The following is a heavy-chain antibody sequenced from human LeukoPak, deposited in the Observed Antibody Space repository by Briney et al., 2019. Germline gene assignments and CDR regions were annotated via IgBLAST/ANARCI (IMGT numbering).Heavy chain of an antibody. Sequence: PGGSLRLSCAASGFTFSSYGMSWVRQAPGKGLEWVSVISGSGGSTYYADSVKGRFTISRDNSKNTLYLQMNSLGAEDTAVYYCAKRAAAAPYYYYYMDVWGKGTTVTISS. CDR2: ISGSGGST. CDR1: GFTFSSYG. V-gene: IGHV3-23*01. CDR3: AKRAAAAPYYYYYMDV. J-gene: IGHJ6*03. D-gene: IGHD6-13*01.